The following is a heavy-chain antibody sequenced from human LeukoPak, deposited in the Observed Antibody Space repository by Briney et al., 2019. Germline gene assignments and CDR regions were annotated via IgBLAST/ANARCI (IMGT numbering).Heavy chain of an antibody. J-gene: IGHJ4*02. V-gene: IGHV3-33*08. CDR3: ARVGYNSGWYEY. CDR1: GFTFSIYV. CDR2: IWEDGTNI. D-gene: IGHD6-19*01. Sequence: GGSLRLSCAASGFTFSIYVMHWVRQAPGKGLEWVAAIWEDGTNIHYADSVKGRFTISRDNSKHTLYLQMNSLRDEDTAVYYCARVGYNSGWYEYWGQGTLVTVSS.